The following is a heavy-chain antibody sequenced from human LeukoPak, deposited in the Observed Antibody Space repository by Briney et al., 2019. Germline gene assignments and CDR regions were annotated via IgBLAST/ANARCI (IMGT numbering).Heavy chain of an antibody. D-gene: IGHD2-2*01. J-gene: IGHJ6*02. Sequence: PSETLSLTCTVSGGSISSGGYYWSWFRQHPGKGLEWIGYIYYSGSTYYNPSLKSRVTISVDTSKNQFSLKLSSVTAADTAVYYCARDSRRAGYCSSTSCPATGMDVWGQGTTVTVSS. CDR3: ARDSRRAGYCSSTSCPATGMDV. V-gene: IGHV4-31*03. CDR2: IYYSGST. CDR1: GGSISSGGYY.